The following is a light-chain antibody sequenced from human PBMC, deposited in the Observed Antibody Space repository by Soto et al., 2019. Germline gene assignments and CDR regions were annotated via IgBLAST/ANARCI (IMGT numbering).Light chain of an antibody. Sequence: EIVLTQSPGTLSLSPGERATLSCRASQIISNSYLAWYQQKPGQAPRLLIYDASSRATGIPDRFSGSGSGTDFTLTIRRLEPEDLAVYYCQHDSTSLLTFGGGTKVEIK. J-gene: IGKJ4*01. CDR1: QIISNSY. CDR2: DAS. CDR3: QHDSTSLLT. V-gene: IGKV3-20*01.